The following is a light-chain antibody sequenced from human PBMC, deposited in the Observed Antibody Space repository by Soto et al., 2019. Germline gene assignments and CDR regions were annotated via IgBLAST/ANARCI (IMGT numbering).Light chain of an antibody. CDR3: AAWDDSLNGHHV. CDR1: SSNIGSNT. Sequence: QSVLTQPPSASGTPGQRVTISCSGSSSNIGSNTVNWYQQLPGTAPKLLIYSNNQRPSGVPVRFSGSKSGTSASLAISGLESEDEADYYCAAWDDSLNGHHVFGTGTKLTVL. J-gene: IGLJ1*01. V-gene: IGLV1-44*01. CDR2: SNN.